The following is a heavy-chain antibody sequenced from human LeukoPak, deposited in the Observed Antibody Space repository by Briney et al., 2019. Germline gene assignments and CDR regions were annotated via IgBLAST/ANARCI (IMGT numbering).Heavy chain of an antibody. Sequence: SSETLSLTCAVSGGSISSSNWWSWVRQPPGKGLEWIGEIYHSGSTNYNPSLKSRVTMSIDTSKNQFSLNLISVTAADTAVYYCARDSGTTGEVKFDPWGQGTLVTVSS. J-gene: IGHJ5*02. D-gene: IGHD3-10*01. CDR2: IYHSGST. CDR3: ARDSGTTGEVKFDP. CDR1: GGSISSSNW. V-gene: IGHV4-4*02.